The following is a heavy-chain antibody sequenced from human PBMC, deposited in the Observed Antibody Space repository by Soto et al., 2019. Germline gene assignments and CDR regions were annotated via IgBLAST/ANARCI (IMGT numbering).Heavy chain of an antibody. D-gene: IGHD3-22*01. CDR2: IDPSDSYT. J-gene: IGHJ6*02. V-gene: IGHV5-10-1*01. CDR3: ARDSSGYYYDYYYGMDV. CDR1: GCSFTSYW. Sequence: PGESLKISCKGSGCSFTSYWISWVRQMPGKGLEWMGRIDPSDSYTNYSPSFQGHVTISADKSISTAYLQWSSLKASDTAMYYCARDSSGYYYDYYYGMDVWGQGTTVTVSS.